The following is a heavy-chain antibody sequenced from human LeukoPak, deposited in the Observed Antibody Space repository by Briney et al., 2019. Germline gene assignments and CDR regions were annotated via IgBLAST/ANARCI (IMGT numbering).Heavy chain of an antibody. J-gene: IGHJ4*02. Sequence: SETLSLTCSVSGASISSSSYYWGWIRQPPGKGLQWNGRIYYIGSIYYNPSLKRRVTISVETSNNQFSLKLCSLTAADTAVYYCARQLGYCSSTSCYADKVDYWGQGTLVTVSS. CDR2: IYYIGSI. D-gene: IGHD2-2*01. CDR1: GASISSSSYY. CDR3: ARQLGYCSSTSCYADKVDY. V-gene: IGHV4-39*01.